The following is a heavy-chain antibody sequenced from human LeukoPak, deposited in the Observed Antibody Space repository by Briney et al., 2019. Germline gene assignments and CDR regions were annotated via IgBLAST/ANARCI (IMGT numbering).Heavy chain of an antibody. J-gene: IGHJ4*02. V-gene: IGHV4-59*01. D-gene: IGHD3-22*01. CDR1: GGSISSYY. CDR3: ARGGGYSRIDY. CDR2: IYYSGST. Sequence: SETLSLTCTVSGGSISSYYWSWIRQPPGKGLEWIGYIYYSGSTNYNPSLKSRVTISVDTSKSQFSLKLSSVTAADTAVYYCARGGGYSRIDYWGQGTLVTVSS.